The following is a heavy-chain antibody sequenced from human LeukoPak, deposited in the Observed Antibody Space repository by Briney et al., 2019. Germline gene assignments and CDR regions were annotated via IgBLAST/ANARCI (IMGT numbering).Heavy chain of an antibody. D-gene: IGHD2-2*01. V-gene: IGHV3-33*06. CDR1: GFIFSDYG. Sequence: PGRSLRLSCAVSGFIFSDYGFHWVRQAPGKGLEWVAVTRFDGSIKQYADSVKGRFTISRDNSKNTLYLQMNSLRAEDTAVYYCAKDDGVYWSSTSCWDDAFVVWGRGAMVTVSS. J-gene: IGHJ3*01. CDR2: TRFDGSIK. CDR3: AKDDGVYWSSTSCWDDAFVV.